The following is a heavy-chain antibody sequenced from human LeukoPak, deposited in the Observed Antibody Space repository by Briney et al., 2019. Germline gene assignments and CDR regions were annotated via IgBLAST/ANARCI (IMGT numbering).Heavy chain of an antibody. CDR1: GFTFSKYW. CDR3: ATKQWLAPPPDS. Sequence: PGGSLRLSCAASGFTFSKYWMIWVRQAPGKGLESVSRINTDGTGTTYADSVKGRFTVSRDNADNTMFLQMNSVRDEDTAVYYCATKQWLAPPPDSWGQGTPVTVSS. CDR2: INTDGTGT. D-gene: IGHD6-19*01. V-gene: IGHV3-74*01. J-gene: IGHJ4*02.